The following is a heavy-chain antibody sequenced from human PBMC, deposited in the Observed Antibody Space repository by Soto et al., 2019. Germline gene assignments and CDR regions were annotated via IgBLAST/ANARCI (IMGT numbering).Heavy chain of an antibody. CDR2: INPNSGGT. J-gene: IGHJ4*02. V-gene: IGHV1-2*04. D-gene: IGHD3-22*01. CDR1: GYTFTGYY. Sequence: ASVKVSCKASGYTFTGYYMHWVRQAPGQGLEWMGWINPNSGGTNYAQKFQGWVTMTRDTSISTAYMERSRLRSDDTAVYYCAISLGSGYFYAFHYRGQATLVTVYS. CDR3: AISLGSGYFYAFHY.